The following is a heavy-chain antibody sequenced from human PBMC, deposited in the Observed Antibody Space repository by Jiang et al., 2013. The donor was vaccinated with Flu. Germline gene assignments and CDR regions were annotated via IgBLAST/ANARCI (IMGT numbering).Heavy chain of an antibody. CDR1: GYTFTSYY. CDR3: TSERYGGNEPFDY. CDR2: INPSGGST. V-gene: IGHV1-46*01. D-gene: IGHD4-23*01. Sequence: GAEVKKPGASVKVSCKASGYTFTSYYMHWVRQAPGQGLEWMGIINPSGGSTSYAQKFQGRVTMTRDTSTSTVYMELSSLRSEDTAVYYCTSERYGGNEPFDYWGQGTLVTVSS. J-gene: IGHJ4*02.